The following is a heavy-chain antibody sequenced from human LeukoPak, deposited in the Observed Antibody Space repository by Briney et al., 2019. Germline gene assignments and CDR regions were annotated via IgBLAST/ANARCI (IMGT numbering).Heavy chain of an antibody. Sequence: PSETLSLTCTVSGGSISGFHWSWIRQPPGKGLDYIGDVFYSGGTNYNPSLKSRLTISVDTSRNQFSLKLSSVTAADTAVYYCARQAGWSNYYYYGMDVWGQGTTVTVSS. D-gene: IGHD2-8*02. CDR3: ARQAGWSNYYYYGMDV. CDR1: GGSISGFH. V-gene: IGHV4-59*08. J-gene: IGHJ6*02. CDR2: VFYSGGT.